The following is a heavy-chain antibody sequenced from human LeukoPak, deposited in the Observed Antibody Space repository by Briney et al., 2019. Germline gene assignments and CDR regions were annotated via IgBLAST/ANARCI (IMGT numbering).Heavy chain of an antibody. CDR3: ARALYCSSTSCDGGDY. Sequence: PGGSLRLSCAASGFTFSSYWMHWVRQAPGKGLVWVSRINTDGSSTSYADSVKGRFTISRDNAKNTLYLQMNSLRAEDTAVYYCARALYCSSTSCDGGDYWGQGTLVTVSS. J-gene: IGHJ4*02. D-gene: IGHD2-2*01. CDR2: INTDGSST. V-gene: IGHV3-74*01. CDR1: GFTFSSYW.